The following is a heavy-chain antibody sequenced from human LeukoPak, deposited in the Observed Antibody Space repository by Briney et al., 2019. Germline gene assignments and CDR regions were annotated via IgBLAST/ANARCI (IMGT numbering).Heavy chain of an antibody. J-gene: IGHJ4*02. CDR3: AKGSYYSDF. CDR2: LSVSGETT. V-gene: IGHV3-23*01. CDR1: GFTLSDYA. D-gene: IGHD6-6*01. Sequence: GGSLRPSCTASGFTLSDYAMNWVRQAPGKGLEWVSALSVSGETTYYADSVKGRFTVSRDNSKNTLFLQMNSLRADDTAVYYCAKGSYYSDFWGQGTLVSVSS.